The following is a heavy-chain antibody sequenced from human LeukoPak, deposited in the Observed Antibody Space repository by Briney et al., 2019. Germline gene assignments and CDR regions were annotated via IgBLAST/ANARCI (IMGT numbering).Heavy chain of an antibody. CDR1: GRSISSFY. CDR2: IYTSGST. CDR3: ARGVDFWSGITDYFDY. D-gene: IGHD3-3*01. V-gene: IGHV4-4*07. J-gene: IGHJ4*02. Sequence: SETLSLTCTVSGRSISSFYWSWIRQPAGKGLEWIGRIYTSGSTNYNPSLKSRVTMSVDTSKNQFSLKLSSVTAADTAVYYCARGVDFWSGITDYFDYWGQGTLVTVSS.